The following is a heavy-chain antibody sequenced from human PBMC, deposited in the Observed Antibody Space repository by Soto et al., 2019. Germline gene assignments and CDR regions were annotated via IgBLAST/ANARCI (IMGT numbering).Heavy chain of an antibody. CDR2: IKQDGSEK. CDR3: ARDATPHYDSWSGTSMDV. CDR1: GFAFKTYW. J-gene: IGHJ6*02. D-gene: IGHD3-3*01. Sequence: PVGSQRLSCAASGFAFKTYWMSWVRQAPGKGLEWVANIKQDGSEKYYIYSVKGRFTISRDNAKNSLYLQMNSLRAEDTAVYYCARDATPHYDSWSGTSMDVWGQGTTVTVSS. V-gene: IGHV3-7*03.